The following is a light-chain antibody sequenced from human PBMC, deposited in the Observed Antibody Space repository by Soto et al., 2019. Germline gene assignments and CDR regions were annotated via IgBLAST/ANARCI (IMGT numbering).Light chain of an antibody. V-gene: IGLV2-8*01. CDR1: SSDVGGYNY. J-gene: IGLJ2*01. Sequence: QSVLTQPPSASGSPGQSVTISCTGTSSDVGGYNYVSWYQQHPGKATKLMISEVSKRTSGVPDRFSGSKSGNTASLTVSGLQAEDEADYYCSSFAGNNNVVFGGGTKLTVL. CDR2: EVS. CDR3: SSFAGNNNVV.